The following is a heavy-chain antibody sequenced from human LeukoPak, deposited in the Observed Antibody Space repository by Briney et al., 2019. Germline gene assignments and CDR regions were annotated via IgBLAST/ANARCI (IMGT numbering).Heavy chain of an antibody. J-gene: IGHJ4*02. D-gene: IGHD3-10*01. CDR2: TWYDGINK. V-gene: IGHV3-33*01. Sequence: PGGSLRLSCAASGSTFRSYGMHWVRQAPGKGLEWVAVTWYDGINKNYADSVKGRFTISRDNSKNTLYLQMNSLRAEDTAVYYCARARVVGSGSYFFYWGRGTLVTVSS. CDR3: ARARVVGSGSYFFY. CDR1: GSTFRSYG.